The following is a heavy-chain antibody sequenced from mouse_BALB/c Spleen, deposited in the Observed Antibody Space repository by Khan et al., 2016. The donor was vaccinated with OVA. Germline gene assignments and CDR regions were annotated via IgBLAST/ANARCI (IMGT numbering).Heavy chain of an antibody. Sequence: VQLQQSGPELVRPGASVKISCKASGYSFTGYFMNWVMQSHGKSLEWIGRINPHIGETFYNQRFKDKATLTVDESSSKAHMEIRSLASEDSAVYYCTRIYHSDFDYWGQGTTLTVSS. CDR2: INPHIGET. CDR1: GYSFTGYF. D-gene: IGHD2-12*01. J-gene: IGHJ2*01. V-gene: IGHV1-20*02. CDR3: TRIYHSDFDY.